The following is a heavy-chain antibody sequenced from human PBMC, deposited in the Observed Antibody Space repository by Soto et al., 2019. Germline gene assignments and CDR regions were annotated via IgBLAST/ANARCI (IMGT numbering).Heavy chain of an antibody. CDR2: ISYDGSIE. D-gene: IGHD3-3*01. V-gene: IGHV3-30-3*01. Sequence: QVQLVESGGGVVQPGRSLRLSCAASGFTFKNYAMHWVRQAPGKGLEWVAVISYDGSIEFYADSVKGRFTISRDDFKNTMFLQMGSLRVEDTAVYYCAREAASGSDFWGQGTLVTVSS. J-gene: IGHJ4*02. CDR3: AREAASGSDF. CDR1: GFTFKNYA.